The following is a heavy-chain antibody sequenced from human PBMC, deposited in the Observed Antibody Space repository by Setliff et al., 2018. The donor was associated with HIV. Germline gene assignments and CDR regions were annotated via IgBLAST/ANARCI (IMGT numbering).Heavy chain of an antibody. J-gene: IGHJ4*02. Sequence: GSLRLSCEASGFRVTDTYMAWVRQAPGKGLEWVTLIYKAGKTYYADFAKGRFTIARDDTKNTVSLQMTNLEPGDTAMYYCAKGGYGGAYYVAGYWGQGTKVTVSS. CDR2: IYKAGKT. CDR1: GFRVTDTY. D-gene: IGHD5-18*01. V-gene: IGHV3-53*01. CDR3: AKGGYGGAYYVAGY.